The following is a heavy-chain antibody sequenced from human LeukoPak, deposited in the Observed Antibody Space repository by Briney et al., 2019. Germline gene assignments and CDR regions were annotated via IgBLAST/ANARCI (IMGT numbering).Heavy chain of an antibody. CDR3: ATDSASIAAAGTLFDY. V-gene: IGHV1-24*01. D-gene: IGHD6-13*01. CDR2: FEPEDGET. J-gene: IGHJ4*02. Sequence: ASVKVSCKVSGYTLTELSMHWVRQAPGKGLEWMGGFEPEDGETIYAQKFQGRVTMTEDTSTDTAYMELSSLRSEDTAVYYCATDSASIAAAGTLFDYWGQGTLVTVSS. CDR1: GYTLTELS.